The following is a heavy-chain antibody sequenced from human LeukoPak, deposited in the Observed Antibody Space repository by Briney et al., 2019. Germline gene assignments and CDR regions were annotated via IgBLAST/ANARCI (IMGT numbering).Heavy chain of an antibody. V-gene: IGHV4-39*07. D-gene: IGHD6-19*01. J-gene: IGHJ4*02. CDR1: GRSVSSGSYY. Sequence: SETLSLTCTVSGRSVSSGSYYWSWIRQPPGQGLEWIGEINHSGSTNYNPSLKSRVTISVDTSKNQFSLKLSSVTAADTAVYYCARGRGSGWYKVDFDYWGQGTLVTVSS. CDR2: INHSGST. CDR3: ARGRGSGWYKVDFDY.